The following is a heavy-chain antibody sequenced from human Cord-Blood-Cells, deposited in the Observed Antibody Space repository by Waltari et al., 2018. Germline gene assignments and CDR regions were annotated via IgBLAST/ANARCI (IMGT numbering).Heavy chain of an antibody. CDR1: GGSISSHY. CDR3: AREEEAAAGNWFDP. J-gene: IGHJ5*02. D-gene: IGHD6-13*01. Sequence: QVQLQESGPGLVKPSETLSLTCTVPGGSISSHYWSWIRQPPGKGLEWIGYIYYSGSTNYNPSLKSRVTISVDTSKNQFSLKLSSVTAADTAVYYCAREEEAAAGNWFDPWGQGTLVTVSS. V-gene: IGHV4-59*11. CDR2: IYYSGST.